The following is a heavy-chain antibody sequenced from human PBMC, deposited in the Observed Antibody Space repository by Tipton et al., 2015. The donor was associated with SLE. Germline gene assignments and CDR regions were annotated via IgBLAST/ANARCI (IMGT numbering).Heavy chain of an antibody. J-gene: IGHJ5*02. CDR1: GVSMDNYY. V-gene: IGHV4-4*08. CDR3: AREVGRGVEYKWFDP. CDR2: IYANGST. Sequence: TLSLTCTVSGVSMDNYYWTWIRQPPGRGLEWIAFIYANGSTQYNPSLKSRVAVSVDPSKNQFSLNVKSLTVADTAVYFCAREVGRGVEYKWFDPWGQGMLVTVSS. D-gene: IGHD6-6*01.